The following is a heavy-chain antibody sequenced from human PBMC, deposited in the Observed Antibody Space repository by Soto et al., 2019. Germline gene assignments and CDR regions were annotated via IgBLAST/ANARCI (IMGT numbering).Heavy chain of an antibody. CDR2: IYYSGST. CDR3: ARPLDYYGSGIDY. V-gene: IGHV4-39*01. J-gene: IGHJ4*02. CDR1: GGSISSSSYY. Sequence: QLQLQESGPGLVKPSETLSLTCTVSGGSISSSSYYWGWIRQPPGKGLEWIGSIYYSGSTYYNPSLKSRVTRSVDTSKNQFSLKLSSVTAADTAVYYCARPLDYYGSGIDYWGQGTLVTVSS. D-gene: IGHD3-10*01.